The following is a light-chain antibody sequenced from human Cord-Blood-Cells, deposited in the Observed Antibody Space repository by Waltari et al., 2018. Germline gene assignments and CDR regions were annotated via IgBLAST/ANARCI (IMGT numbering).Light chain of an antibody. CDR3: QSYDSSLSAVV. J-gene: IGLJ2*01. Sequence: QSVLTQPPSVSGAPGQRVTISCTGSSSNIGAGYAVHWYQQLPGTAPKLLIYGNSNRPPGCPDRFAGSKSGTSASLAITGLQAEDEADYYCQSYDSSLSAVVFGGGTKLTVL. CDR1: SSNIGAGYA. CDR2: GNS. V-gene: IGLV1-40*01.